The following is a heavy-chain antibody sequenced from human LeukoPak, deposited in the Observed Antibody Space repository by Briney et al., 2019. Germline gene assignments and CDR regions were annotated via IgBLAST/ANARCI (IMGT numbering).Heavy chain of an antibody. V-gene: IGHV3-23*01. CDR2: ISGSGGST. D-gene: IGHD6-19*01. J-gene: IGHJ4*02. CDR1: GFTFSSYA. CDR3: AKDRHLIAVATLDY. Sequence: GGSLGLSCAASGFTFSSYAMSWVRQAPGKGLEWVSAISGSGGSTYYADSVKGRFTISRDNSKNTLYLQMNSLRAEDTAVYYCAKDRHLIAVATLDYWGQGTLVTVSS.